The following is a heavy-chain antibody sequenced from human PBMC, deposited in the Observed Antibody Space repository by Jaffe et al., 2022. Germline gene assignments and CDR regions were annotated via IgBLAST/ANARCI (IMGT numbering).Heavy chain of an antibody. Sequence: QLQLQESGPGLVKPSETLSLTCTVSGGSISSSSYYWGWIRQPPGKGLEWIGSIYYSGSTYYNPSLKSRVTISVDTSKNQFSLKLSSVTAADTAVYYCARLHKLSDAFDIWGQGTMVTVSS. CDR1: GGSISSSSYY. D-gene: IGHD2-15*01. J-gene: IGHJ3*02. V-gene: IGHV4-39*01. CDR2: IYYSGST. CDR3: ARLHKLSDAFDI.